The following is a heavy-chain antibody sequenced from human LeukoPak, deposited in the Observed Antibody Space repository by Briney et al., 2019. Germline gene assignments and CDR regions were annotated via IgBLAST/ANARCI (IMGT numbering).Heavy chain of an antibody. Sequence: ASVKVSCKASGYTFTSYGISWVRQAPGQGLEWMGWISAYNGNTNYAQKLQGRVTITTDTSTSTAYMELRSLRSDDTAVYYCARDLSVAGPFDYWGQGTLVTASS. CDR1: GYTFTSYG. CDR2: ISAYNGNT. D-gene: IGHD6-19*01. J-gene: IGHJ4*02. CDR3: ARDLSVAGPFDY. V-gene: IGHV1-18*01.